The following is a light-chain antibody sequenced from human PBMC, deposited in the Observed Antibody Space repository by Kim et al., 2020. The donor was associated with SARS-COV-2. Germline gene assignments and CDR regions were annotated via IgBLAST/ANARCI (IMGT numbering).Light chain of an antibody. CDR2: RDD. V-gene: IGLV1-44*01. Sequence: GQGGSISCSGISSNIGGNSVNWYQQLPGAAPRLLVYRDDQRPSGVPGRFSGSRSGTSASLAISDLQSEDEADYYCATWDDSLNGLVFGGGTQLTVL. CDR1: SSNIGGNS. CDR3: ATWDDSLNGLV. J-gene: IGLJ3*02.